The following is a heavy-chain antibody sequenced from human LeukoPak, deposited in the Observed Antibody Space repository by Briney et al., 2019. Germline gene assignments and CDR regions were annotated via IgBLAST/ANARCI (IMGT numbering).Heavy chain of an antibody. V-gene: IGHV3-30*04. CDR3: ARDRARVVPAAPHFDY. CDR1: GFTFSSYA. Sequence: GGSLRLSCAASGFTFSSYAMHWVRQAPGKGLEWVAVISYDGSNRYYADSVKGRFTISRENYKNTLYLQMNSLRAEDTAVYYCARDRARVVPAAPHFDYWGQGTLVTVSS. D-gene: IGHD2-2*01. CDR2: ISYDGSNR. J-gene: IGHJ4*02.